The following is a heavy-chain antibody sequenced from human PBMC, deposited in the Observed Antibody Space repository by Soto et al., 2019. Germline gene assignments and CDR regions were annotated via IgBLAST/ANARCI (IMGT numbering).Heavy chain of an antibody. J-gene: IGHJ4*02. V-gene: IGHV5-51*01. Sequence: PGESLKISCKGFGYRFTTYWIGWVRQMPGKGLEWMGIIYPGDSDTRYSPSFQGHVSISADKSISTAYLQWSSLEASDTAMYYCARLTTSYVSNGFYWDKWGQGTRVTVST. D-gene: IGHD3-22*01. CDR2: IYPGDSDT. CDR3: ARLTTSYVSNGFYWDK. CDR1: GYRFTTYW.